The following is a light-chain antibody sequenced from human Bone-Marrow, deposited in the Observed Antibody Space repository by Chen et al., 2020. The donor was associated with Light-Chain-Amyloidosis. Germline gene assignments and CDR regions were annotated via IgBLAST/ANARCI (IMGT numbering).Light chain of an antibody. J-gene: IGLJ1*01. V-gene: IGLV2-14*01. CDR3: SSYTITNTLV. CDR2: EVT. CDR1: SSDVGGDNH. Sequence: QSALTQPASVSGSPGQSITISCTGTSSDVGGDNHVSWYQQHPDKVPKLMIYEVTNRPSWVPDRFSVSKSDNTASLTISGLQTEDEADYFCSSYTITNTLVFGSGNRVTVL.